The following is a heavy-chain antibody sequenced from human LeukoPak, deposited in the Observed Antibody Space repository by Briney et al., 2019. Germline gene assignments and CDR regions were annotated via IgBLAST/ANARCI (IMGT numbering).Heavy chain of an antibody. J-gene: IGHJ4*02. CDR1: GDSISRSTYY. CDR3: ARSSGTGTFSY. V-gene: IGHV4-39*02. CDR2: AYYGRSP. D-gene: IGHD6-25*01. Sequence: SETLSLTCTVSGDSISRSTYYWAWIRQPPGKGLEWIGSAYYGRSPYFNPSLESRATISVDTSKNHFSLKMSSVTAADTAVYYCARSSGTGTFSYWGQGTLVTVSS.